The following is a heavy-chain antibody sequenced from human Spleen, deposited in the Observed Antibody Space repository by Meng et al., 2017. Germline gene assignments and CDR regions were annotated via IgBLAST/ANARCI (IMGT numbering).Heavy chain of an antibody. Sequence: GESLKISCKASGYSFNTYWIAWVRQMPGKGLEWMGIIYPGDSDTKYSPSLEGHVTISADKSINAAYLQWSSLKASDTAMYYCARPRESSAWSVQDGAFDIWGQGTLVTVSS. D-gene: IGHD6-19*01. CDR3: ARPRESSAWSVQDGAFDI. CDR1: GYSFNTYW. V-gene: IGHV5-51*01. CDR2: IYPGDSDT. J-gene: IGHJ3*02.